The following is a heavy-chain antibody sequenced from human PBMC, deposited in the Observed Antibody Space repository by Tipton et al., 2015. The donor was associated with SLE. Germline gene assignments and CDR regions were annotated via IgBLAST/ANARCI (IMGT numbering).Heavy chain of an antibody. CDR1: GGSISSSSYY. CDR2: IYHSGST. CDR3: ARGGAYYYYGMDV. D-gene: IGHD3-16*01. J-gene: IGHJ6*02. Sequence: TLSLTCTVSGGSISSSSYYWGWFRQPPGKGLEWIGSIYHSGSTYYNPSLKSRVTLSVDTSKNQFSLKLSSVTAANTAVYYCARGGAYYYYGMDVWGQGTTVTVSS. V-gene: IGHV4-39*07.